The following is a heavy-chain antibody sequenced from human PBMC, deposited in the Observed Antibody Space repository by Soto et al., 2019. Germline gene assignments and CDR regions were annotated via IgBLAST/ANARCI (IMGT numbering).Heavy chain of an antibody. CDR3: AKFRVVVSEYYYYYGMDV. V-gene: IGHV3-23*01. J-gene: IGHJ6*02. D-gene: IGHD2-21*01. CDR1: GFTFSSYA. CDR2: ISGSGGST. Sequence: GGSLRLSCAASGFTFSSYAMSWVRQAPGKGLEWVSAISGSGGSTYYADSVKGRFTISRDNSKNTLYLQMNSLRAEDTAVYYCAKFRVVVSEYYYYYGMDVWGQGTTVTVSS.